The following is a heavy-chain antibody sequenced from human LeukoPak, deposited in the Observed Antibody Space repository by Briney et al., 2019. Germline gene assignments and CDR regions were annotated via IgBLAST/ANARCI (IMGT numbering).Heavy chain of an antibody. CDR2: IRYDGSNK. V-gene: IGHV3-30*02. D-gene: IGHD6-19*01. Sequence: PRGSLRLSCAAPGFTFIGSGIHSVRQAPGKGLEWVAFIRYDGSNKYYADSVKGRFTISRDNSKNTLYLQMNRLRAEDTAVCYCAKDAAVAGWFDYWGQGTLVTVSS. CDR3: AKDAAVAGWFDY. J-gene: IGHJ4*02. CDR1: GFTFIGSG.